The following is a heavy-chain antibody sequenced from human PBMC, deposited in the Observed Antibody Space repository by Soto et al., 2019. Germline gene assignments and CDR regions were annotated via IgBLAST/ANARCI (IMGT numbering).Heavy chain of an antibody. CDR2: IFCSDNT. CDR3: VREELKDCSGCSCYSDDY. D-gene: IGHD2-15*01. J-gene: IGHJ4*02. CDR1: GGSVASCGCY. Sequence: SETLSLTCNVSGGSVASCGCYWSWIRQPPGKGLGGIGYIFCSDNTFYNPSLRRRVKVSADTSTNQFSLKLNSMTAADTAVYYWVREELKDCSGCSCYSDDYWGQGTLVTVSS. V-gene: IGHV4-30-4*08.